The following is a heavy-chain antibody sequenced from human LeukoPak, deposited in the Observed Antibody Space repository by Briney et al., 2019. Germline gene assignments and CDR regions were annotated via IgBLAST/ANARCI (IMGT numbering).Heavy chain of an antibody. CDR3: ARHLSGTGMAHYFDF. V-gene: IGHV4-39*01. J-gene: IGHJ4*02. D-gene: IGHD5-18*01. CDR1: GDSISSARNY. CDR2: VYSSGST. Sequence: PSETLSLTCSVSGDSISSARNYWGWIRQSPGKGLEWLASVYSSGSTHSNPSLTSRVSISIDMSKNQFSLKLYSVTASDVAIYYCARHLSGTGMAHYFDFWGQGTLVTVSS.